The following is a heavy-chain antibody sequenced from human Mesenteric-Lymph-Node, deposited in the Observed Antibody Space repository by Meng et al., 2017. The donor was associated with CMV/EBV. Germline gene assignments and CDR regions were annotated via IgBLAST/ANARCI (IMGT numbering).Heavy chain of an antibody. D-gene: IGHD3-10*01. J-gene: IGHJ6*02. CDR2: ISGDGGTT. CDR3: AGGFGELLDDYYYYFGMDV. CDR1: GLTFTSYA. Sequence: GESLKISCAASGLTFTSYAMNWVRQAPGKGLEWVSGISGDGGTTYYADSVKGRFTISRENSKNTLYLQMNSLRAEDTAVYYCAGGFGELLDDYYYYFGMDVWGQGTTVTVSS. V-gene: IGHV3-23*01.